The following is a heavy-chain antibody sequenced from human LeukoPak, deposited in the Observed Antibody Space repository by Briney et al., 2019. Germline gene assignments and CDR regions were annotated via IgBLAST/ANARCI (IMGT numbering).Heavy chain of an antibody. CDR3: ARGRVLAPFDY. V-gene: IGHV3-66*01. CDR2: IYSGGST. J-gene: IGHJ4*02. CDR1: GFTVSSNY. Sequence: GGSLRLSCAASGFTVSSNYMSWVRQAPGKGLEWVSVIYSGGSTYYADSVKGRFTISRDNSKNTLYLQMNSLRAEDTAVYYCARGRVLAPFDYWGQGTLVTVSS.